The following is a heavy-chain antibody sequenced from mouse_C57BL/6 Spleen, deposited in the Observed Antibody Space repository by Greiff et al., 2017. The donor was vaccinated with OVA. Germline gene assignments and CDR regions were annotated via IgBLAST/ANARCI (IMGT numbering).Heavy chain of an antibody. J-gene: IGHJ3*01. CDR3: ARYYANTGGFAY. Sequence: QVQLQQSRPELVKPGASVKISCKASGYAFSSSWMNWVKQRPGKGLEWIGRIYPGDGDTNYNGKFKGKATLTADKSSSTAYMQLSSLTSEDSAVYFCARYYANTGGFAYWGQGTLVTVSA. V-gene: IGHV1-82*01. CDR2: IYPGDGDT. CDR1: GYAFSSSW. D-gene: IGHD1-1*02.